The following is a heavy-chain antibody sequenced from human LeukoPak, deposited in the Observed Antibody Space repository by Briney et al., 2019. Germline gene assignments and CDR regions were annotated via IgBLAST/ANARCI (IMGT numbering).Heavy chain of an antibody. D-gene: IGHD6-19*01. V-gene: IGHV3-23*01. CDR2: ISGSGGST. CDR1: GFTFTTYW. CDR3: AKDKAVAGEDRFDY. Sequence: TGGSLRLSCAASGFTFTTYWMSWVRQAPGKGLEWVSAISGSGGSTYYADSVKGRFTISRDNSKNTLYLQMNSLRAEDTAVYYCAKDKAVAGEDRFDYWGQGTLVTVSS. J-gene: IGHJ4*02.